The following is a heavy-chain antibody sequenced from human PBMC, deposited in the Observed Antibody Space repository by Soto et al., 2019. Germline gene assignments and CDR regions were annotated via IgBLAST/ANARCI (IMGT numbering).Heavy chain of an antibody. CDR3: ARDGYYYDSSGYYYYFDY. CDR2: IIPIVGTA. D-gene: IGHD3-22*01. CDR1: GGTFSSYA. V-gene: IGHV1-69*12. J-gene: IGHJ4*02. Sequence: QVQLVQSGAEVKKPGSSVKVSCKASGGTFSSYAISWVRQAPGQGLEWMGGIIPIVGTANYAQKFQGRVTITADESTSTAYMELISRRSEDTAVYYCARDGYYYDSSGYYYYFDYWGQGTLVTVSS.